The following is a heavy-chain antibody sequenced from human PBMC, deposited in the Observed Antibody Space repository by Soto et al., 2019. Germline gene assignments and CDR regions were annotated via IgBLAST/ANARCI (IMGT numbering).Heavy chain of an antibody. CDR3: TRDPLIAVAAYDAFDI. CDR2: ITNSGSNI. V-gene: IGHV3-30*03. Sequence: GGSLRLSCAASGFTFSSYGMHWVRQAPGKGLGWVAVITNSGSNIYYADSVKGRYTISRDDSKNTVYLQMNSLGAEDTAVYYCTRDPLIAVAAYDAFDIWGQGTSVTVSS. D-gene: IGHD6-19*01. CDR1: GFTFSSYG. J-gene: IGHJ3*02.